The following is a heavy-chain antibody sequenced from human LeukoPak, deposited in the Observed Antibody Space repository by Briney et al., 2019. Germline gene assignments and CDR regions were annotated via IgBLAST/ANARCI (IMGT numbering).Heavy chain of an antibody. V-gene: IGHV3-21*01. D-gene: IGHD6-6*01. CDR1: GFTFSSYA. Sequence: GGSLRLSCAASGFTFSSYAMSWVRQAPGKGLEWVSSIGSSSRSIYHADSMKGRFTISRDNAKNSLYLQMNSLRAEDTAIYYCAKRPPSSDAEYFQHWGQGTLVTVSS. CDR3: AKRPPSSDAEYFQH. J-gene: IGHJ1*01. CDR2: IGSSSRSI.